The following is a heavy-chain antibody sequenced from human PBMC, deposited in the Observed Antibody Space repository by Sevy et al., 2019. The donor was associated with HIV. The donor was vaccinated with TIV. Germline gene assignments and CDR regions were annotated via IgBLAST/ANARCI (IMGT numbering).Heavy chain of an antibody. J-gene: IGHJ3*02. CDR3: ARDDSFDM. CDR2: ISETGDII. V-gene: IGHV3-11*01. Sequence: GGSLRLSCAASGFAFSDYYMSWIRQAPGKGLEGLSYISETGDIINYADSVKGRFTISRDNAKNSVFLQVNRLRAEDTAMYYCARDDSFDMWGQGTMVTVSS. CDR1: GFAFSDYY.